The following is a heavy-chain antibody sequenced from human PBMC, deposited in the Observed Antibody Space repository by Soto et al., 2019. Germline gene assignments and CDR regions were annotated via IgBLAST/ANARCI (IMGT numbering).Heavy chain of an antibody. J-gene: IGHJ3*01. CDR2: ISFGSRDK. CDR3: ARVCGGDCGNAFDV. V-gene: IGHV3-33*05. D-gene: IGHD2-21*02. CDR1: GFTFSAYG. Sequence: QVQLVESGGGVVQPGRSLRLSCAASGFTFSAYGIHWVRQAPGKGLEWVATISFGSRDKLYVDSMNGRLTISRENSRNTVYLQMDSLRAEDTAVYHCARVCGGDCGNAFDVWGQGTVVAVSS.